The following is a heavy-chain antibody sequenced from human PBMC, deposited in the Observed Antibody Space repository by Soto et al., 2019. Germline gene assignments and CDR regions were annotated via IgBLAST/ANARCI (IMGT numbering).Heavy chain of an antibody. D-gene: IGHD3-10*01. Sequence: EVQLLESGGGLVQPGGSLRLSCAGSGFTFINYAMNWVRQAPGKGLEWVSTISGGGDAPFFADSVRGRFTISSDNSKNTVTLQMNNLGVDDTAVYFCARKVPGSTSRPDYWYFDLWGRGTVVRVSS. J-gene: IGHJ2*01. V-gene: IGHV3-23*01. CDR2: ISGGGDAP. CDR1: GFTFINYA. CDR3: ARKVPGSTSRPDYWYFDL.